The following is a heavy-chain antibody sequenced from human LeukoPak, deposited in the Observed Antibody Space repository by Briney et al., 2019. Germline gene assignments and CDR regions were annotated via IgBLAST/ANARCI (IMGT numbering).Heavy chain of an antibody. CDR2: ITSSCSTI. J-gene: IGHJ4*02. CDR3: ARGLAGDY. V-gene: IGHV3-48*03. Sequence: GGSLRLSCAASGFTFSSYEMNWVRQAPGKGLEWVSYITSSCSTIYYADSVKGRFTISRDSSKNTLFLQMNSLRIEDTAVYYCARGLAGDYWGQGTLVTVSS. CDR1: GFTFSSYE.